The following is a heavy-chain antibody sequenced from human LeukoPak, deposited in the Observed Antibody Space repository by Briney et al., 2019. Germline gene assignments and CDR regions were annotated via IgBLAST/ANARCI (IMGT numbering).Heavy chain of an antibody. D-gene: IGHD6-19*01. V-gene: IGHV3-30*02. CDR3: ARGLHRIAVAGTGSFPFDY. Sequence: GGSLRLSCRASGFTFSNYGMLWVRQAPGKGLEWVAFIRYDGSNKFYADSVKGRFTISRDNSKNTLYLQMNSLRAEDTAIYYCARGLHRIAVAGTGSFPFDYWGQGTLVTVSS. CDR2: IRYDGSNK. CDR1: GFTFSNYG. J-gene: IGHJ4*02.